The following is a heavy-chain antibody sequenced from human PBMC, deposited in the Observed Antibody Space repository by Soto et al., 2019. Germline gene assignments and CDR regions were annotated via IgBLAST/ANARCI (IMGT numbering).Heavy chain of an antibody. V-gene: IGHV3-23*01. CDR1: GFTLSSYG. CDR2: ISGSGGST. D-gene: IGHD3-3*01. Sequence: GGSLRLSCAASGFTLSSYGMHWVRQAPGKGLEWVSAISGSGGSTYYADSVKGRFTISRDNSKNTLYLQMNSLRAEDTAVYYCAKGSYYDFWSGYPLRDYYYYMDVWGKGTTVTVSS. J-gene: IGHJ6*03. CDR3: AKGSYYDFWSGYPLRDYYYYMDV.